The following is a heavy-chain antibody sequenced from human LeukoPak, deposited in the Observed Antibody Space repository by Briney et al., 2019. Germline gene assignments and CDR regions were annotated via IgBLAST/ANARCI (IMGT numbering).Heavy chain of an antibody. CDR2: IYTNRST. Sequence: PSETLSLTCTVSGGPISSGSYYWTWIRQPAGKGLEWIGRIYTNRSTNYTPSLKSRVTISVDTSKNQFSLKLSSVTAADTAVYYCATGTYYYDSSGYYYTGYFDYWGQGTLVTVSS. CDR3: ATGTYYYDSSGYYYTGYFDY. V-gene: IGHV4-61*02. CDR1: GGPISSGSYY. D-gene: IGHD3-22*01. J-gene: IGHJ4*02.